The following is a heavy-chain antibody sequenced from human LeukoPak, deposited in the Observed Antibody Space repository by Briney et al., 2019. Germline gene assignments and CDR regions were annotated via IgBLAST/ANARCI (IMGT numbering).Heavy chain of an antibody. V-gene: IGHV3-23*01. Sequence: GGSLTLSCAASGFTFDTYALSWVRRAPGKGREWVSAISGSGTNTYYATSVKGRFTISTYNSKGTMFLQMNRLRAEDTALYYCAKRRLSEGSGIGNRFDSWGQGTLLTASS. CDR1: GFTFDTYA. CDR2: ISGSGTNT. J-gene: IGHJ5*01. CDR3: AKRRLSEGSGIGNRFDS. D-gene: IGHD2/OR15-2a*01.